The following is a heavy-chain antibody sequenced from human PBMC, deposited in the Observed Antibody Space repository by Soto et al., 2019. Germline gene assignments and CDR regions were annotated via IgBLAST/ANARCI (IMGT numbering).Heavy chain of an antibody. J-gene: IGHJ4*02. CDR2: IFYSGNT. CDR3: ARDSGYGDPFDY. V-gene: IGHV4-59*01. Sequence: QVQLQESGPGLVKPSETLSLTCSVSGGYISSYYWSWIRQPPGKGLEWIGYIFYSGNTNYNPSLRSRVTISVDTSKNQFSLKLRSVTPADTAVYYCARDSGYGDPFDYWGQGNLVTVSS. CDR1: GGYISSYY. D-gene: IGHD4-17*01.